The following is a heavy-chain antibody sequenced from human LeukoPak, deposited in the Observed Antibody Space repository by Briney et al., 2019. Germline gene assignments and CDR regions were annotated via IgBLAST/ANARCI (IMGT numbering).Heavy chain of an antibody. CDR3: ASRNVYYDILTGSTYYYYGMDV. D-gene: IGHD3-9*01. CDR2: INPNSGGT. Sequence: GASVKVSCEASGYTFTGYYMHWVRQAPGQGLEWMGWINPNSGGTNYAQKFQGRVTITADKSTSTAYMELSSLRSEDTAVYYCASRNVYYDILTGSTYYYYGMDVWGQGTTVTVSS. V-gene: IGHV1-2*02. J-gene: IGHJ6*02. CDR1: GYTFTGYY.